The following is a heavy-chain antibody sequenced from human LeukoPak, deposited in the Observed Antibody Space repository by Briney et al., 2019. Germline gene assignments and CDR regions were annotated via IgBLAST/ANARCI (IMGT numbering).Heavy chain of an antibody. J-gene: IGHJ4*02. Sequence: ASVKVSCKASGGTFSSYAISWVRQAPGLGLEWMGGIIPIFGTANYAQKFQGRVTITTDESTSTAYMELSSLRSEDTAVYYCARSYSSSWHYGRGYYFDYWGQGTLVTVSS. CDR3: ARSYSSSWHYGRGYYFDY. CDR1: GGTFSSYA. CDR2: IIPIFGTA. D-gene: IGHD6-13*01. V-gene: IGHV1-69*05.